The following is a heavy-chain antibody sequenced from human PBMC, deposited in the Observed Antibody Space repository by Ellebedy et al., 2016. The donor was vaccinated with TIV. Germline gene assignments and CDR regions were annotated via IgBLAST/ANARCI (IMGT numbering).Heavy chain of an antibody. Sequence: GESLKISCAASGFTFQNYALTWVRQAPGQGLEWVSTISGLGESTFYADPVKGRFTISRDNARNMVYLQMNSLRADDTAVYFCANRGHSLGYFESWGQGTLVTVSS. CDR3: ANRGHSLGYFES. D-gene: IGHD3-10*01. J-gene: IGHJ4*02. CDR1: GFTFQNYA. CDR2: ISGLGEST. V-gene: IGHV3-23*01.